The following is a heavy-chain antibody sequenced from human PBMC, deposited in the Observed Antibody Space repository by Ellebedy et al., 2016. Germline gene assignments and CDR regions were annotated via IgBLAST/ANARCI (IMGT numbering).Heavy chain of an antibody. Sequence: ASVKVPCXASGYTFTSYYMHWVRQAPGQGLEWMGVINPSGGSTSYAQKFRGRVTMTSDTSTSTVYMELSSLRSADTAVYYCAILYSGYYEAFDIWGQGTLVTVSS. J-gene: IGHJ3*02. CDR3: AILYSGYYEAFDI. V-gene: IGHV1-46*01. CDR2: INPSGGST. CDR1: GYTFTSYY. D-gene: IGHD2/OR15-2a*01.